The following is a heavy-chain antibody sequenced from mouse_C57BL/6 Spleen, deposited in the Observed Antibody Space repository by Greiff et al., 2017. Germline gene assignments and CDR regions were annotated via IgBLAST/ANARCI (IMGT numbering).Heavy chain of an antibody. Sequence: ESGPGLVKPSQSLSLTCSVTGYSITSGYYWNWIRQFPGNKLEWMGYISYDGSNNYNPSLKNRISITRDTSKNQFFLKLNSVTTEDTATYYGERLEFITTVVATDYWGQGTTLTVSS. V-gene: IGHV3-6*01. CDR1: GYSITSGYY. D-gene: IGHD1-1*01. J-gene: IGHJ2*01. CDR2: ISYDGSN. CDR3: ERLEFITTVVATDY.